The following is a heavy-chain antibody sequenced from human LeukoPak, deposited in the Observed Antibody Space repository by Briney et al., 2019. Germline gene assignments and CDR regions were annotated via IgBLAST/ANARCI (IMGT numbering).Heavy chain of an antibody. V-gene: IGHV3-30*02. J-gene: IGHJ4*02. CDR1: GFTFSGFG. CDR2: IHTDQTIQ. Sequence: GGSLRLSCAASGFTFSGFGMHWVRQAPGKGLEWVAYIHTDQTIQYYADSVKGRFTISRDNSKNTLYLQMNSLRTEDTAVYCAKAAGVKTFGEVIVSTHRPNIDYWGQGTLVIVSS. CDR3: AKAAGVKTFGEVIVSTHRPNIDY. D-gene: IGHD3-16*02.